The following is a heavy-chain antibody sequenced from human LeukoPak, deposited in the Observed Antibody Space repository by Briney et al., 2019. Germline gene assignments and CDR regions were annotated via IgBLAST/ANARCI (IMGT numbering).Heavy chain of an antibody. CDR2: INRGGTT. D-gene: IGHD2-2*01. CDR3: ARCTSCLNSFYFYYMDV. J-gene: IGHJ6*03. Sequence: GGSLRLSCAVSGFSVSNDYINWVRQAPGKGLEWVSVINRGGTTYYADSVKGRFTFSGDNSKNTVYLQMNGLRAENTAVYFCARCTSCLNSFYFYYMDVWGKGTTVTVSS. CDR1: GFSVSNDY. V-gene: IGHV3-53*01.